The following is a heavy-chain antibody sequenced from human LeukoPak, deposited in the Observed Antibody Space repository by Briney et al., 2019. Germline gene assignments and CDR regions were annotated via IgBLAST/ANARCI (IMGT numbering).Heavy chain of an antibody. CDR1: RFTFSSYW. Sequence: GGSLRLSCAASRFTFSSYWMSWVRQAPGKGLEWVANIKQNGREKYYVDSVKGRFTISRDNAKNSMSLQMNSLRAEYTAVYYCARDRPPYYDILTGYYKFPGFDYWGQGTLVTVSS. CDR3: ARDRPPYYDILTGYYKFPGFDY. V-gene: IGHV3-7*01. D-gene: IGHD3-9*01. CDR2: IKQNGREK. J-gene: IGHJ4*02.